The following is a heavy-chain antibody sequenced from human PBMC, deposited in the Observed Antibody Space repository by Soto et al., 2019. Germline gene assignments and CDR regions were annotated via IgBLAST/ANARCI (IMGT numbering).Heavy chain of an antibody. CDR1: GFTFSDGW. V-gene: IGHV3-15*07. D-gene: IGHD6-13*01. CDR3: TTSSAAYYYGLDV. J-gene: IGHJ6*02. CDR2: IKSKSDGGTT. Sequence: EVQLVESGGGLVKPGGSLRLSCAASGFTFSDGWMNWVRQAPGKGLEWVGRIKSKSDGGTTDYAAPVKGRFTISRDDSNTPLYLQMNSRKTEDTAVYYCTTSSAAYYYGLDVWGQGTTVTVSS.